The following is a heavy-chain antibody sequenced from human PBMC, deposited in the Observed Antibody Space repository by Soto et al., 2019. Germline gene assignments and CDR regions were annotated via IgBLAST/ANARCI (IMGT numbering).Heavy chain of an antibody. J-gene: IGHJ6*02. V-gene: IGHV3-30-3*01. Sequence: GGSLRLSCAASGFTFSSYAMHWVRQAPGKGLEWVAVISYDGSNKYYADSVKGRFTISRDNSKNTLYLQMNSLRAEDTAVYYCARDQGYCTNGVCYTAGDGMDVCGQGTTVTVSS. D-gene: IGHD2-8*01. CDR2: ISYDGSNK. CDR3: ARDQGYCTNGVCYTAGDGMDV. CDR1: GFTFSSYA.